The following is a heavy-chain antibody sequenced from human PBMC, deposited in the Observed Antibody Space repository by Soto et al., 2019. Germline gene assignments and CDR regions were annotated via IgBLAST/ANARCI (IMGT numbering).Heavy chain of an antibody. V-gene: IGHV6-1*01. CDR2: TYYRSKWYN. CDR1: VDSVSSHSAA. D-gene: IGHD1-26*01. Sequence: SQTLSLTCAISVDSVSSHSAAWNSIRQSPSRGLEWLGRTYYRSKWYNEYAVSVKSRITIKPDTSKNQFSLQLNSVIPEDTAVYYCAGMQDGALAYWGQGIPVTVSS. J-gene: IGHJ4*02. CDR3: AGMQDGALAY.